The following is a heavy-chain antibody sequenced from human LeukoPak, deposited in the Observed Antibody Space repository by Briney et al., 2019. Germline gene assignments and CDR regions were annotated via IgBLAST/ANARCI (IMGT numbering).Heavy chain of an antibody. V-gene: IGHV3-30*04. Sequence: GGSLRLSCAASGLTFSNFAMSWVRQAPGKGLEWVAVISYDGSSKYYADSVKGRFTISRDNSKNTLYLQMNSLRAEDTAVYYCARARSSYGYGDAFDIWGQGTMVTVSS. CDR3: ARARSSYGYGDAFDI. J-gene: IGHJ3*02. CDR1: GLTFSNFA. D-gene: IGHD5-18*01. CDR2: ISYDGSSK.